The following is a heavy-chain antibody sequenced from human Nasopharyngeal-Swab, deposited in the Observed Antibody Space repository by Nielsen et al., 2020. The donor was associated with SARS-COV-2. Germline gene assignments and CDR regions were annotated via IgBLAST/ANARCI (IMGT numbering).Heavy chain of an antibody. J-gene: IGHJ6*02. D-gene: IGHD2-2*02. CDR1: GYTFSTYY. CDR2: INPNIGDT. V-gene: IGHV1-2*02. Sequence: ASVKVSCKASGYTFSTYYIHWVRQAPGQGLEWMGWINPNIGDTNYAQKFQGRVTMTRDTSLSTAYMEMTSLTSDDTAVYYCARGHTHYYGLDVWGQGTTVTVSS. CDR3: ARGHTHYYGLDV.